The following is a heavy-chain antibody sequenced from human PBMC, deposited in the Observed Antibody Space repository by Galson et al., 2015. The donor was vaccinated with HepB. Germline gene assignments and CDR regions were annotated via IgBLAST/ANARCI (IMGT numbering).Heavy chain of an antibody. J-gene: IGHJ4*02. Sequence: SLRLSCAASGFTFSTCAMTWVRQAPGKGLEWVSTISGNGGRTYYADSVKGRFTISRDNSKDTLYLHMNSLRAEDTAVCYCAKDQIWEFPHFLHYWVQGTLVTVTS. CDR1: GFTFSTCA. D-gene: IGHD5-18*01. CDR3: AKDQIWEFPHFLHY. CDR2: ISGNGGRT. V-gene: IGHV3-23*01.